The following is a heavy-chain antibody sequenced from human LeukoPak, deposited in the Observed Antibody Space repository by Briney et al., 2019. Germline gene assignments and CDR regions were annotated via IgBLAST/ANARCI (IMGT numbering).Heavy chain of an antibody. J-gene: IGHJ4*02. V-gene: IGHV3-21*06. CDR1: GFIFSTYW. CDR3: ARVWSPPYTSSWPYYFDF. CDR2: ISSSSTYI. Sequence: GGSLRLSCAASGFIFSTYWMHWVRQAPGKGLEWVSSISSSSTYIYEADSVKGRFTISRDNAKNSLYLHMNSLRAEDTAVYYCARVWSPPYTSSWPYYFDFWGQGALVTVSS. D-gene: IGHD6-13*01.